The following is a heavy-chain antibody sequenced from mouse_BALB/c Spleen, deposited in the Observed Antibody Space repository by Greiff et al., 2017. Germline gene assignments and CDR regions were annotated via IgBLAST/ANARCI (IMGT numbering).Heavy chain of an antibody. V-gene: IGHV5-17*02. J-gene: IGHJ4*01. CDR2: ISSGSSTI. Sequence: EVMLVESGGGLVQPGGSRKLSCAASGFTFSRFGMHWVRQAPEKGLEWVAYISSGSSTIYYTDTVKGRFTISRDNPKNTLFLQMTSLRSEDTAMYYCARSVDYDYAMDDWGQGTSVTVSS. D-gene: IGHD2-4*01. CDR1: GFTFSRFG. CDR3: ARSVDYDYAMDD.